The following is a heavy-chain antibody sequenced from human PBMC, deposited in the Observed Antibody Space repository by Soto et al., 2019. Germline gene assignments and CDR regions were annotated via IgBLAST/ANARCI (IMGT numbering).Heavy chain of an antibody. CDR1: GFTFSSYW. J-gene: IGHJ4*02. Sequence: HPGGSLRLSCAASGFTFSSYWINWVRQTPGKGLEWVANIKGDGSEKYYVDSLKGRFTISRDNAKNSLYLHMNSLRAEDTAVYYCVRGTMAPGLDHWGQGTLVTVSS. CDR3: VRGTMAPGLDH. V-gene: IGHV3-7*01. CDR2: IKGDGSEK. D-gene: IGHD3-3*01.